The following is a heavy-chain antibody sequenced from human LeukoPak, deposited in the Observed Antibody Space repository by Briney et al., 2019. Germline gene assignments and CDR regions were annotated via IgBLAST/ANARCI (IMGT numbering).Heavy chain of an antibody. CDR1: GFTFSSYS. Sequence: GGSLRLSCAASGFTFSSYSINCVRQAPGKWLEWVSFISSSSSYIYHADSVNGRFTISRDNAKNSLYLQLNSLRAEDTALYYCARGEWSSSPFDYWGQGTLVTVSS. CDR3: ARGEWSSSPFDY. CDR2: ISSSSSYI. J-gene: IGHJ4*02. D-gene: IGHD6-6*01. V-gene: IGHV3-21*01.